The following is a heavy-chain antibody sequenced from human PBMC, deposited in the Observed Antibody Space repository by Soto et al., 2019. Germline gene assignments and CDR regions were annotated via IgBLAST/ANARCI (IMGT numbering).Heavy chain of an antibody. V-gene: IGHV1-18*01. D-gene: IGHD2-15*01. CDR2: ISAYNGNT. J-gene: IGHJ6*03. Sequence: ASVKVSCKASGYTFTSYGISWVRQAPGQGLEWMGWISAYNGNTNYARKLQERVTITRDMSTSTAYMELSSLRSEDTAVYYCAAVAGESVEAGYYYYMDVWGKGTTVTVSS. CDR3: AAVAGESVEAGYYYYMDV. CDR1: GYTFTSYG.